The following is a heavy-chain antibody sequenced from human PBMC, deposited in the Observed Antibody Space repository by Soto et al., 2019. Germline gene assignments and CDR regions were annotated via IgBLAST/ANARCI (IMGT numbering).Heavy chain of an antibody. J-gene: IGHJ3*02. CDR1: GFTFSNAW. D-gene: IGHD3-22*01. CDR3: IGSGYYYGDAFDI. CDR2: IKSKTDGGTT. Sequence: GGSLRLSCAASGFTFSNAWMSWVRQAPGKGLGWVGRIKSKTDGGTTDYAAPVKGRFTISRDDSKNTLYLQMNSLKTEDTAVYYCIGSGYYYGDAFDIWGQGTMVTVSS. V-gene: IGHV3-15*01.